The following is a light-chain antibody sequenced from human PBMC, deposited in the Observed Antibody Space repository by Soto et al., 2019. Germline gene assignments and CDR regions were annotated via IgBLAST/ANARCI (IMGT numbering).Light chain of an antibody. CDR3: KQYYTAHET. CDR2: DAS. CDR1: QGIGNY. J-gene: IGKJ1*01. Sequence: DIQMTQSPSSLSASVGDRVTITCRASQGIGNYLAWYQQKPGKLPKNLIYDASTLQSGVPSRFSGSGSGTDFTLTISNLQPEDVATYYCKQYYTAHETFGQGNKVEIK. V-gene: IGKV1-27*01.